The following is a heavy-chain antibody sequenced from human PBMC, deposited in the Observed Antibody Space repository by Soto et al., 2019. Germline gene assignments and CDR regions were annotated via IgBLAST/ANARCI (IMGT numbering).Heavy chain of an antibody. D-gene: IGHD6-19*01. J-gene: IGHJ4*02. V-gene: IGHV1-69*13. CDR1: GGTFSSDA. CDR2: LIPILGTT. CDR3: ARASGYVSGWYHDY. Sequence: SVKVSCKASGGTFSSDAVGWVRQAPGQGLEWMGGLIPILGTTHYAQKFQGRVTITADESTNTAYMELSSLRSDDTAVYYCARASGYVSGWYHDYWGQGTRVTVSS.